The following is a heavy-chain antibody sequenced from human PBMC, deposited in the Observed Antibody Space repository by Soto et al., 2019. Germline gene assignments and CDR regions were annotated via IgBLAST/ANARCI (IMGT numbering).Heavy chain of an antibody. CDR2: IYYSGST. D-gene: IGHD5-18*01. CDR3: AREIEGYSYGSLRWLDT. V-gene: IGHV4-61*01. CDR1: GGSVSSGSYY. J-gene: IGHJ5*01. Sequence: SSENLSITCTVSGGSVSSGSYYWSWIRQPPGKGLEWIGYIYYSGSTNYNPSLKSRVTISVDTSKNQFSLKLSSVTAADTAVYYCAREIEGYSYGSLRWLDTWGHGTLVTVSS.